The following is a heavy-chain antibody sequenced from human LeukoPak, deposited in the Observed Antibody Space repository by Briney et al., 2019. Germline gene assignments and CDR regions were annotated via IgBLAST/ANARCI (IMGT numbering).Heavy chain of an antibody. Sequence: PSETQSLTCTVSGGSISSGSYYWSWIRQPAGKGLEWIGRIYTSGSTNYNPSLKSRVTISVDTSKNQFSLKLSPVTAADTAVYYCASLRERSYYARGFDYWGQGALVTVSS. D-gene: IGHD3-3*01. CDR3: ASLRERSYYARGFDY. CDR1: GGSISSGSYY. V-gene: IGHV4-61*02. J-gene: IGHJ4*02. CDR2: IYTSGST.